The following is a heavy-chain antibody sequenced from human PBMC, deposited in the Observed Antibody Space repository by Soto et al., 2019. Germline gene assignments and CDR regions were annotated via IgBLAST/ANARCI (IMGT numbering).Heavy chain of an antibody. CDR1: GFTVSSNY. J-gene: IGHJ6*02. Sequence: EVQLVETGGGLIQPGGSLRLSCAASGFTVSSNYMSWVRQAPGKGLEWVSVIYSGGSTYYADSVKGRFTISRDNSKNTLYLQMNSLGAEDTVVYYCARDRRFGLYGMEVWGQGTTVTVSS. D-gene: IGHD3-10*01. CDR3: ARDRRFGLYGMEV. CDR2: IYSGGST. V-gene: IGHV3-53*02.